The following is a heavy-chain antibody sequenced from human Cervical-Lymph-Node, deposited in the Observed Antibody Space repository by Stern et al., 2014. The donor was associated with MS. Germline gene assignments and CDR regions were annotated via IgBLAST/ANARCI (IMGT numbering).Heavy chain of an antibody. CDR3: ARTTSDVEV. CDR2: IDWDDEK. CDR1: GFSLTTTGMR. Sequence: QVTLRESGPALVKPTQTLTLTCTFSGFSLTTTGMRVSWIRQPPGKDLEWLARIDWDDEKFYSTPLKTRLTISKDTSKNQVVLTMTNMDPVDTGTYYCARTTSDVEVWGPGTTVTV. V-gene: IGHV2-70*04. J-gene: IGHJ6*02.